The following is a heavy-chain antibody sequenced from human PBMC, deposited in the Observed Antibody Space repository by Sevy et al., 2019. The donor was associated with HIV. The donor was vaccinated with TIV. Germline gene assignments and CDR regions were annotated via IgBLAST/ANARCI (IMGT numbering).Heavy chain of an antibody. CDR1: GFTFDEYA. CDR3: AKDKGAWGSGSGNGMDV. D-gene: IGHD3-10*01. Sequence: GGSLRLSCAVSGFTFDEYAMHWVRQAPGKGLEWVSGISWVSGTIDYADSVKGRFTISRDNAKNSLYLQVNSLRVEDTAFYYCAKDKGAWGSGSGNGMDVWGQGTTVTVSS. J-gene: IGHJ6*02. CDR2: ISWVSGTI. V-gene: IGHV3-9*01.